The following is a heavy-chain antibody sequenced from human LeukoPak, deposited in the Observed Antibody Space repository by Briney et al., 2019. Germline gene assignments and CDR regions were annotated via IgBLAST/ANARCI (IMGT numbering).Heavy chain of an antibody. CDR3: VRSKSYSSRWTDFDC. CDR1: GFTFSSHD. CDR2: IGTAGNT. V-gene: IGHV3-13*01. J-gene: IGHJ4*02. D-gene: IGHD6-19*01. Sequence: GRSLRVSCAASGFTFSSHDMHWVRQPTGKGLEWVSVIGTAGNTYYTESVKGRFTISRENAKNSLYLQMDNLRAEDTAVYYCVRSKSYSSRWTDFDCWGQGTLVTVSS.